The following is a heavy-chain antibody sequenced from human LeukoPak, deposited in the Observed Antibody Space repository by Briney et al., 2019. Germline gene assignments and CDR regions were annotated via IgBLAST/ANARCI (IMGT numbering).Heavy chain of an antibody. J-gene: IGHJ4*02. Sequence: GGSLRLSCAASGFTFSSYAMSWVRQAPGRGLEWVSAISGSGGSTYYADSVKGRFTISRDNSKNTLYLQMNSLRAEDTAVYYCAKGDYGDYGYFDYWGQGTLVTVSS. CDR3: AKGDYGDYGYFDY. CDR2: ISGSGGST. D-gene: IGHD4-17*01. V-gene: IGHV3-23*01. CDR1: GFTFSSYA.